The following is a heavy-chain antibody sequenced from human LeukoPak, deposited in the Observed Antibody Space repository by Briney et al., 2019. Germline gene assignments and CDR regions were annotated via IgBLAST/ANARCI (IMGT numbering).Heavy chain of an antibody. CDR2: MYPGDSNT. CDR1: GYSFTSYW. CDR3: ARRDDAYTLDF. V-gene: IGHV5-51*01. D-gene: IGHD5-24*01. J-gene: IGHJ4*02. Sequence: GESLKISCKGSGYSFTSYWIAWVRQMSGKGLEWMGIMYPGDSNTRYSPSFQGQVTISADKSINTAYLQWSSLKASDTAMYYCARRDDAYTLDFWGQGTLVTVSS.